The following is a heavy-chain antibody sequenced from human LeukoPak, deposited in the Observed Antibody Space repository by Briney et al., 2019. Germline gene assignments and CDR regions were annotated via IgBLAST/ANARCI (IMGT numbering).Heavy chain of an antibody. CDR3: ARHYRVKDRKVPAALRYYFDY. D-gene: IGHD2-2*01. V-gene: IGHV4-4*07. J-gene: IGHJ4*02. Sequence: PSETLSLTCTVSGGSISSYYWSWIRQPAGKGLEWIGRIYTSGSTNYNPPLKSRVTMSVDTSKDQFSLKLSSVTAADTAVYYCARHYRVKDRKVPAALRYYFDYWGQGTLVTVSS. CDR2: IYTSGST. CDR1: GGSISSYY.